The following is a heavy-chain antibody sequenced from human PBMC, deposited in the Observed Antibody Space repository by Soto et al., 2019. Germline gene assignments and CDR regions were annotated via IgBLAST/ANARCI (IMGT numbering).Heavy chain of an antibody. Sequence: EVQLLESGGGLVQPGKSLRLSCAASGSTFSNYAMSWVRQAPGKGLEWVSAISGSGRNIYYADSVKARFTISRDNSKNTLYLQMNSLRIEDMAVYYCTTLTFCTSTSCYGREGGYWGQGTLVIVSS. CDR3: TTLTFCTSTSCYGREGGY. J-gene: IGHJ4*02. V-gene: IGHV3-23*01. CDR1: GSTFSNYA. CDR2: ISGSGRNI. D-gene: IGHD2-2*01.